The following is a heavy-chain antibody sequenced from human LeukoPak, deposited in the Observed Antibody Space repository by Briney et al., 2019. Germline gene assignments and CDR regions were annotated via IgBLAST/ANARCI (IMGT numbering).Heavy chain of an antibody. CDR2: IYKPANSR. J-gene: IGHJ6*02. V-gene: IGHV3-7*01. CDR1: GFTFSNYW. Sequence: GGSLRLSCAASGFTFSNYWMSWVRQAPGKGLEWVANIYKPANSRNAVDSVKGRFTISRDNAQNSLLLQMNSLRAEDSAVYYCARGGYHHYDLDVWGQGTTVIVSS. CDR3: ARGGYHHYDLDV.